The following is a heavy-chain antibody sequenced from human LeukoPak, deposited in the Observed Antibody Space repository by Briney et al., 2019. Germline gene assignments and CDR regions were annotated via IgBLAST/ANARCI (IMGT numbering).Heavy chain of an antibody. V-gene: IGHV4-59*08. J-gene: IGHJ5*02. CDR1: GGSFSGYY. D-gene: IGHD3-22*01. CDR3: ARLPTYYYDSSGYS. CDR2: IYYSGST. Sequence: KASETLSLTGAGYGGSFSGYYWSWLGQPPGKGLEWIGNIYYSGSTNYNPSLKSRVTISVDTSKNQFSLKLSSVTAADTAVYCCARLPTYYYDSSGYSWGQGTLVTVSS.